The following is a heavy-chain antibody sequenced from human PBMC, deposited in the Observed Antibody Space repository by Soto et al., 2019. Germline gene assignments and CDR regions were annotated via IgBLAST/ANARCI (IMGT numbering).Heavy chain of an antibody. Sequence: SETLSLTCTVSGGSISSSSYYWGWIRQPPGKGLEWIGSIYYSGSTYYNPSLKSRVTISVDTSMNQYSLKLSSVTAADTAVYYCAKGDGDYSFYYYYGMDVWGQGTTVTVSS. CDR2: IYYSGST. J-gene: IGHJ6*02. D-gene: IGHD4-17*01. CDR1: GGSISSSSYY. CDR3: AKGDGDYSFYYYYGMDV. V-gene: IGHV4-39*01.